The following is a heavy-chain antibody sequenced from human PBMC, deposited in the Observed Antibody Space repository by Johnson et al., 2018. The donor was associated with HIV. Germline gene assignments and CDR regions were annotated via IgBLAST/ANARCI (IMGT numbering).Heavy chain of an antibody. CDR1: GFAFSSYA. V-gene: IGHV3-30*04. D-gene: IGHD3-10*01. Sequence: VESGGGVVQLGTSLRLSCTASGFAFSSYALHWVRQAPGKGLEWVAVISYDGREAYYADSVKGRCISFRDNSKNTLYLQMNSLRPENSAVYYCATLWFGEVSVYDAFDVWGQGTMVTVSS. J-gene: IGHJ3*01. CDR3: ATLWFGEVSVYDAFDV. CDR2: ISYDGREA.